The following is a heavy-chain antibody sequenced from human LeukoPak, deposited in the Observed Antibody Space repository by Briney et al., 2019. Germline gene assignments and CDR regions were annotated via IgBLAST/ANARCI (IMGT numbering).Heavy chain of an antibody. D-gene: IGHD6-13*01. CDR3: ARTGEYSSSWYCDY. J-gene: IGHJ4*02. V-gene: IGHV3-66*02. CDR1: GFTVSSNY. CDR2: IYSGGST. Sequence: GGSLRLSCAASGFTVSSNYMSWVRQAPGKGLEWVSVIYSGGSTYYADSVKGRFTISRDNSKNTLYLQMNSLRAEDTAVYYCARTGEYSSSWYCDYWGQGTLVTVSS.